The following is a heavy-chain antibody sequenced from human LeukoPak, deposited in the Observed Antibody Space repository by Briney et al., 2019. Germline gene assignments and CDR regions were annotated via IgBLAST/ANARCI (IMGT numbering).Heavy chain of an antibody. D-gene: IGHD3-3*01. CDR1: GFTFGSYW. J-gene: IGHJ4*02. V-gene: IGHV3-48*03. CDR2: ISSSGSTI. CDR3: AKEEWLLAVYFDY. Sequence: PGGSLRLSCVASGFTFGSYWMNWVRQAPGKGLEWVSYISSSGSTIYYADSVKGRFTISRDNAKNSLYLQMNSLRAEDTAVYYCAKEEWLLAVYFDYWGQGTLVTVSS.